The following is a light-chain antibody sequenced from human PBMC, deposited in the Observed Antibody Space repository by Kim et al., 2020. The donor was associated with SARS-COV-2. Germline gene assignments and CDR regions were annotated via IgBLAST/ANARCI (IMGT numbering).Light chain of an antibody. V-gene: IGKV3-20*01. Sequence: SPGGRATLSCRASQRITSRYLAWYQQRPGQAPSVLIYGASSRATGIPDRFSGSGSEADFTLTISRLEPEDFAVYYCQQYGSSPLTFGGGTKVDIK. J-gene: IGKJ4*01. CDR2: GAS. CDR3: QQYGSSPLT. CDR1: QRITSRY.